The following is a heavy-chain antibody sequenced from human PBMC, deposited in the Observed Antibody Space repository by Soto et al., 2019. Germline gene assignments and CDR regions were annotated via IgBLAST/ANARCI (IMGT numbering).Heavy chain of an antibody. J-gene: IGHJ4*02. CDR2: IYSGGST. D-gene: IGHD4-17*01. CDR1: GFTVSSSY. Sequence: GGSLRLSCAASGFTVSSSYMSWVRQAPGKGLEWVSVIYSGGSTYYADSVKGRFTISRDNSKNTLYLQMNSLRAEDTAVYYCARIGDYGEGFDYWGQGTLVTVSS. V-gene: IGHV3-66*01. CDR3: ARIGDYGEGFDY.